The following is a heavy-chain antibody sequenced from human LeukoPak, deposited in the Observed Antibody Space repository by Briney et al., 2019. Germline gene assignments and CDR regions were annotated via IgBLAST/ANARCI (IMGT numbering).Heavy chain of an antibody. V-gene: IGHV3-21*01. J-gene: IGHJ6*03. D-gene: IGHD3-3*01. Sequence: PGGSLRLSCAASGFTFSSYSMNWVRQAPGKGLEWVSSISSSSSYIYYADSVKGRFTISRDNAKNSLYLQMNSLRAEDTAVYYCARAAQITIFGVVPPPWDYYYYMDVWGKGTTVTVSS. CDR3: ARAAQITIFGVVPPPWDYYYYMDV. CDR2: ISSSSSYI. CDR1: GFTFSSYS.